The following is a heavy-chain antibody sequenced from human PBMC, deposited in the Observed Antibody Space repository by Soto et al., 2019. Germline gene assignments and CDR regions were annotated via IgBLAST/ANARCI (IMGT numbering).Heavy chain of an antibody. CDR1: GFTFSTYS. D-gene: IGHD5-12*01. Sequence: EVQLVESGGGLVQPGVSLRLSCAASGFTFSTYSMNWVRQAPGKGLDWISYITKSSRTIYYADSVKGRFTISRDNAKNSLYLQMNSLRAEDTAVYYCTRDHGYGYGMDVWGQGTTVTVSS. V-gene: IGHV3-48*01. J-gene: IGHJ6*02. CDR3: TRDHGYGYGMDV. CDR2: ITKSSRTI.